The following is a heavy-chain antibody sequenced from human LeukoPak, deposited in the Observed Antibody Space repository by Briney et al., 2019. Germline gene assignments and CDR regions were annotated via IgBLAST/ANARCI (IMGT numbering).Heavy chain of an antibody. J-gene: IGHJ4*02. CDR2: LYIKST. D-gene: IGHD3-16*01. Sequence: SETLSLTCTVSGVSISTFSWSWIRQFPGKGLEWIGSLYIKSTNYNPSLKSRVALSVDTSKNQSPLRLDSVPTADTAVYYCARVQGERRDYWGQGTLVTVSS. CDR3: ARVQGERRDY. CDR1: GVSISTFS. V-gene: IGHV4-59*01.